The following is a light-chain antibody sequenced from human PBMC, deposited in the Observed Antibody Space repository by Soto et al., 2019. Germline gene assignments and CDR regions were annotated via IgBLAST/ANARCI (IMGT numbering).Light chain of an antibody. CDR1: QSVSSSY. V-gene: IGKV3-20*01. CDR3: QQYDSSPRWT. Sequence: EIVLTQSPGTLSLSPGERATLTCRASQSVSSSYLAWYQQKPGQAHRLLIYAASSRATGIPDWFSGSGSATDYTLTISRLEPEDFLVYYCQQYDSSPRWTFGQGSKVEVK. J-gene: IGKJ1*01. CDR2: AAS.